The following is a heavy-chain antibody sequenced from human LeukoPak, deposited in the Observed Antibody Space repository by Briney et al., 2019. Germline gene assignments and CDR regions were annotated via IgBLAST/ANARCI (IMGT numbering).Heavy chain of an antibody. CDR2: ISSSSSYI. CDR3: ARDPGDSSGYYLYYYFDY. Sequence: PVGSLRLSCAASGFTFSSYSMSWVRQAPGKGLEWVSSISSSSSYIYYADSVKGRFTISRDNAKNSLYQQMNSLRAEDTAVYYCARDPGDSSGYYLYYYFDYWGQGTLVTVSS. CDR1: GFTFSSYS. V-gene: IGHV3-21*01. J-gene: IGHJ4*02. D-gene: IGHD3-22*01.